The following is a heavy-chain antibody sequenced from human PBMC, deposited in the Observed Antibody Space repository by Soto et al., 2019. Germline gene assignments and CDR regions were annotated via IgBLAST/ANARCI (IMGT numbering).Heavy chain of an antibody. CDR1: GFTFDDYA. V-gene: IGHV3-9*01. D-gene: IGHD3-10*01. Sequence: HPGGSLRLSCATSGFTFDDYAMHWVRQAPGKGLEWVSGISWNSGSIGYADSVKGRFTISRDNAKNSLYLQMNSLRAEDTALYYCAKDLWFGESCALDYWGQGTLVTVSS. CDR2: ISWNSGSI. CDR3: AKDLWFGESCALDY. J-gene: IGHJ4*02.